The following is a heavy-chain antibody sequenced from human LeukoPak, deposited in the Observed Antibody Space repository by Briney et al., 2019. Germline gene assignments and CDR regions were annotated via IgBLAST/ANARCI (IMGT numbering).Heavy chain of an antibody. Sequence: GASVKVSCKASGYPFTSYYIHWLRQAPGQGLEWMGWINLSGGTKYAEKFRGRVTMTRDTSMATAYMELTTLTSDDTAVYYCARDLRLFDYWGQGTLITVSS. CDR1: GYPFTSYY. CDR3: ARDLRLFDY. CDR2: INLSGGT. D-gene: IGHD3-3*01. J-gene: IGHJ4*02. V-gene: IGHV1-2*02.